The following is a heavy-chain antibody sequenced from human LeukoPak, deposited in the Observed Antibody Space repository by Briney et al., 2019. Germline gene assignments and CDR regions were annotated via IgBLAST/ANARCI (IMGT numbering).Heavy chain of an antibody. CDR3: ARPVYGDYEQFDY. Sequence: SETLSLTCTVSGGSISSSSYYWGWIRQPPGKGLEWIGSIYYSGSTYYNPSLKSRVTISVDTSKNQFSLKLSSVTAADTAVYYCARPVYGDYEQFDYWGQRTLVTVSS. D-gene: IGHD4-17*01. CDR1: GGSISSSSYY. V-gene: IGHV4-39*01. CDR2: IYYSGST. J-gene: IGHJ4*02.